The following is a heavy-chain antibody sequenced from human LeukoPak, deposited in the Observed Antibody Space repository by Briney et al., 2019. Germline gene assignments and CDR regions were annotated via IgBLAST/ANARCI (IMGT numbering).Heavy chain of an antibody. J-gene: IGHJ4*02. CDR3: ARVQHYYYDNY. V-gene: IGHV1-18*01. CDR2: ISAYNGNT. CDR1: GYTFTSYG. Sequence: ASLKVSCKASGYTFTSYGISWVRQAPGQGLEWMGWISAYNGNTNYAQKLQGRVTMTTDTSTSTAYMELRSPRSDDTAVYYCARVQHYYYDNYWGQGTLVTVSS. D-gene: IGHD3-22*01.